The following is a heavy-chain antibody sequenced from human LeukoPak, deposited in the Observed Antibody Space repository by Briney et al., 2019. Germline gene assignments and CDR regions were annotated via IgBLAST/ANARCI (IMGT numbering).Heavy chain of an antibody. V-gene: IGHV1-18*01. CDR2: ISAYNGNT. D-gene: IGHD3-16*01. CDR3: ARHLGGGIIDY. Sequence: VASVKVSCKASGGTFSSYAISWVRQAPGQGLEWMGWISAYNGNTKYAQKVQGRVTMTTDTSTSTAYMELRSLRSDDTAVYYCARHLGGGIIDYWGQGTLVTVSS. J-gene: IGHJ4*02. CDR1: GGTFSSYA.